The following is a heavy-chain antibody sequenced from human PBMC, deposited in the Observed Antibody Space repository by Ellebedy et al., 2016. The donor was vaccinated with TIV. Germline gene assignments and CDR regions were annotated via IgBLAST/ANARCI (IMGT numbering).Heavy chain of an antibody. CDR2: ISSSSSYI. Sequence: GESLKISCAASGFTFSSYSMNWVRQAPGKGLEWVSSISSSSSYIYYADSVKGRFTISRDNSKNTLYLQMNNLGAEDTAVFYCARDRHVDRGDCLDYWGQGTLVTVSS. V-gene: IGHV3-21*01. CDR3: ARDRHVDRGDCLDY. D-gene: IGHD2-21*02. J-gene: IGHJ4*02. CDR1: GFTFSSYS.